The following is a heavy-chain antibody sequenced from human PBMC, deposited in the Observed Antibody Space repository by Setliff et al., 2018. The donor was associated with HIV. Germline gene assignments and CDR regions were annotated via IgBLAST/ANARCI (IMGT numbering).Heavy chain of an antibody. CDR3: ARSKTFYDFWGGYYTHGAFKI. Sequence: SETLSLTCTVSGGSISSSGYFWGWIRQPPGKGLEWIGSIYYSGITYYNPSLKSRVTISVDTSTNQFSLNLTSVTAADTAVYYCARSKTFYDFWGGYYTHGAFKIWGLGTMVTVSS. J-gene: IGHJ3*02. CDR2: IYYSGIT. CDR1: GGSISSSGYF. V-gene: IGHV4-39*01. D-gene: IGHD3-3*01.